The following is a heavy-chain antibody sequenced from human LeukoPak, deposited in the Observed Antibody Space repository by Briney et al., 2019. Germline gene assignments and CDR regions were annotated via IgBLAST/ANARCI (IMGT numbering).Heavy chain of an antibody. CDR2: ISDSGGST. CDR3: AKGFWSGHRTWFDP. J-gene: IGHJ5*02. D-gene: IGHD3-3*01. Sequence: GGPLRLSCAASGFTFSSYAMSWVRQAPGKGLEWVSDISDSGGSTYYADSVKGRFTISRDNSKNTLYLQMNSLRAEDPAVYYCAKGFWSGHRTWFDPWGQGTLVTVSS. V-gene: IGHV3-23*01. CDR1: GFTFSSYA.